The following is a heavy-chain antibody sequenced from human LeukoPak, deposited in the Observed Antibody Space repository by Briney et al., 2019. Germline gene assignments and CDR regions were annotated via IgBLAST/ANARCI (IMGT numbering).Heavy chain of an antibody. Sequence: ASVKVSCKASGYSFTSYGITWVRQAPGQGLEWMGWISAYNGNTNYAQKLQGRVTMTTDTSTSTAYMELRSLRSDDTAVYYCARFCGGDCYSGNFDYWGQGTLVTVSS. D-gene: IGHD2-21*02. CDR3: ARFCGGDCYSGNFDY. J-gene: IGHJ4*02. CDR1: GYSFTSYG. V-gene: IGHV1-18*01. CDR2: ISAYNGNT.